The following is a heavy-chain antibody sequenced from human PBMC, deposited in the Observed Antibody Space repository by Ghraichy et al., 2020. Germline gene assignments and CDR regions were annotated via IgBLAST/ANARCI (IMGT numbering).Heavy chain of an antibody. CDR2: ISSSSSYI. V-gene: IGHV3-21*01. Sequence: GGSLRLSCAASGFTFSSYSMNWVRQAPGKGLEWVSSISSSSSYIYYADSVKGRFTISRDNAKNSLYLQMNSLRAEDTAVYYCARETPHDYGDPFDLWGRGTLVTVSS. CDR1: GFTFSSYS. J-gene: IGHJ2*01. D-gene: IGHD4-17*01. CDR3: ARETPHDYGDPFDL.